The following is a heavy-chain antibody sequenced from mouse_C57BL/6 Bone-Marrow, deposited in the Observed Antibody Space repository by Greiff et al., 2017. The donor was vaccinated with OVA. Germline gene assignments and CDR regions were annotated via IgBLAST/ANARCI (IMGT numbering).Heavy chain of an antibody. Sequence: VQLQQSGAELAKPGASVKISCKASGYAFSSYWMNWVKQRPGKGLEWIGQIYPGDGDTNYNGKFKGKATLTADKSSSTAYMQLSSLTSEDSAVYFCARKSPYEPYYAMDYWGQGTSVTVSS. D-gene: IGHD2-3*01. CDR2: IYPGDGDT. J-gene: IGHJ4*01. CDR3: ARKSPYEPYYAMDY. V-gene: IGHV1-80*01. CDR1: GYAFSSYW.